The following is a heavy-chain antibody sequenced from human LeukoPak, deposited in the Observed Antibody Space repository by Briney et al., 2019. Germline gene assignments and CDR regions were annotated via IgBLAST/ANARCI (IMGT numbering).Heavy chain of an antibody. D-gene: IGHD3-22*01. CDR1: EFAFSSYA. J-gene: IGHJ4*02. Sequence: GGSLRLSCTASEFAFSSYAMSWVRQAPGVGLEWVSAIDGGGGRTWHADSVRGRFTISRDNSKNTLFMQMNSLRAEDTAVYYCAKDFYDSSGSRYDYWGQGTLVTVSS. CDR2: IDGGGGRT. CDR3: AKDFYDSSGSRYDY. V-gene: IGHV3-23*01.